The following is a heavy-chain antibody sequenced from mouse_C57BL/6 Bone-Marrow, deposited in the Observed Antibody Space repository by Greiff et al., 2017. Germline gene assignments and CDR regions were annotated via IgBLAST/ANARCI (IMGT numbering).Heavy chain of an antibody. CDR2: IRSKSNNYAT. J-gene: IGHJ4*01. CDR3: VRHYYYGSSYAGSRYAMDY. D-gene: IGHD1-1*01. V-gene: IGHV10-1*01. CDR1: GFSFNTYA. Sequence: EVQLVESGGGLVQPKGSLKLSCAASGFSFNTYAMNWVRQAPGKGLEWVARIRSKSNNYATYYADSVKDRFTISRDDSESMLYLQMNNLKTEDTAMYYCVRHYYYGSSYAGSRYAMDYWGQGTSVTVSS.